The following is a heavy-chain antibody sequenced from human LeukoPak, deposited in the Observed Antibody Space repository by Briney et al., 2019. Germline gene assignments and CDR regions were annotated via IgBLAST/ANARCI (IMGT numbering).Heavy chain of an antibody. Sequence: GGSLRLSCAASGFTFNSYNMNWVRQAPGKGLEWVSYISSDSSTIFYADSVKGRFTISRDNAQNSMYLQMNSLRVEDTAVYYCTSWGDTTAEYFQRWGQGTLVTVSS. J-gene: IGHJ1*01. CDR1: GFTFNSYN. V-gene: IGHV3-48*04. D-gene: IGHD2-21*02. CDR2: ISSDSSTI. CDR3: TSWGDTTAEYFQR.